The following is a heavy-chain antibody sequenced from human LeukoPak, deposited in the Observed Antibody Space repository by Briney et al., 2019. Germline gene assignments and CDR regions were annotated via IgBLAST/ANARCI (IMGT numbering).Heavy chain of an antibody. J-gene: IGHJ3*02. CDR3: ARDLGVVGATGDI. CDR2: IWYDGSNK. D-gene: IGHD1-26*01. V-gene: IGHV3-33*01. CDR1: GFTFSSYG. Sequence: GGSLRLSCAASGFTFSSYGMHWVRQAPGKGLEWVAVIWYDGSNKYYADSVKGRFTISRDNSKNTLYLQMNSLRAEDTAVYYCARDLGVVGATGDIWGQGTMVTVSS.